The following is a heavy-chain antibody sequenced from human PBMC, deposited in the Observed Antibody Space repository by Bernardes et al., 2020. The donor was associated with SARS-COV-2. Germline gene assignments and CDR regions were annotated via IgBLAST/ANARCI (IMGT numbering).Heavy chain of an antibody. CDR3: ARVSAIRGYSWSWFDP. D-gene: IGHD5-18*01. Sequence: SETLSLTCTVSGGSISSGGYYWSWIRQHPGKGLEWIGYIYYSGSTYYNPSLKSRVTISVDTSKNQFSLKLSSVTAADTAVYYCARVSAIRGYSWSWFDPWGQGTLVTVSS. V-gene: IGHV4-31*03. J-gene: IGHJ5*02. CDR1: GGSISSGGYY. CDR2: IYYSGST.